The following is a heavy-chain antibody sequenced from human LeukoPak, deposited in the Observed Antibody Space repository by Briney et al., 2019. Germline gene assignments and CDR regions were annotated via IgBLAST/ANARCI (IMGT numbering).Heavy chain of an antibody. D-gene: IGHD4-17*01. V-gene: IGHV4-59*01. Sequence: SETLSLTCTVSGGSFGNYYWSWIRQPPGKGLEWIGYIYDSGSTNYNPSLRSRYKPSLKSRVTISVDMSKNQFSLKLTSVTAADTAVYYCATTADYGDYLALDYWGQGTLLTVSS. CDR2: IYDSGST. J-gene: IGHJ4*02. CDR3: ATTADYGDYLALDY. CDR1: GGSFGNYY.